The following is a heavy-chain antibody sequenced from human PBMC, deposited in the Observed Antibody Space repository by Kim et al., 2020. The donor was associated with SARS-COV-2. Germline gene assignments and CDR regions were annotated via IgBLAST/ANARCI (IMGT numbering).Heavy chain of an antibody. CDR3: VGGNTLHP. CDR1: GFDFSTYW. J-gene: IGHJ5*02. CDR2: IRQDGSEE. V-gene: IGHV3-7*03. Sequence: GGSLRLSCSASGFDFSTYWMTWVRQAPGKGLECVANIRQDGSEENYVDSVKGRFTISRDNAKNSLFLQMNNLRVEDTALYYCVGGNTLHPWGQGTLVIVS. D-gene: IGHD2-2*02.